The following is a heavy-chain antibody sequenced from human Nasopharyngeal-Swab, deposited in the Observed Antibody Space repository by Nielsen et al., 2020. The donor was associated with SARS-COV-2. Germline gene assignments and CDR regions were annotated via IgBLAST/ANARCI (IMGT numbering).Heavy chain of an antibody. J-gene: IGHJ6*02. CDR1: GFTFSSYA. Sequence: GGSLRLSCAASGFTFSSYAMNWVRQGPGKGLEWVSEISGSGGTTYYADSVKGRFTISRDNSKNTLYLQMNSLRAEDTAVYYCAKNRGTYSSFAMDAWGRGTTVTVSS. V-gene: IGHV3-23*01. CDR2: ISGSGGTT. D-gene: IGHD2-21*01. CDR3: AKNRGTYSSFAMDA.